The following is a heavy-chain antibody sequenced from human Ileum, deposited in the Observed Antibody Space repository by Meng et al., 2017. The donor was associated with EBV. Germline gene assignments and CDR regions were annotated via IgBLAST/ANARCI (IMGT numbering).Heavy chain of an antibody. V-gene: IGHV1-18*01. D-gene: IGHD1-26*01. CDR2: ISAYNGNT. CDR3: ARAGNGGSYYFTY. J-gene: IGHJ4*02. Sequence: QIQLVQFGAKVKKPGDSVKVSCKASGYTFSNYGISWLRQAPGQGLEWMGWISAYNGNTNYAQNLQGRVTMTTDTSTGTAYMEVRSLRSDDTAVYYCARAGNGGSYYFTYWGQGTLVTVSS. CDR1: GYTFSNYG.